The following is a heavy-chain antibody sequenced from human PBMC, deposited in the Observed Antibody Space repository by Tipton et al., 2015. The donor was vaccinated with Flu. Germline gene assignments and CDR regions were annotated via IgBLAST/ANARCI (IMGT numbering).Heavy chain of an antibody. V-gene: IGHV3-49*03. D-gene: IGHD2-15*01. CDR2: IRSRSFGVTT. Sequence: SLRLSCTTSGFTFGDYAMSWFRQAPGKGLEWVGFIRSRSFGVTTEYAASVSGRFTISRDDSKYTLYLHMNSLRDDDTAVYYCAKDRSCGTTTGCPAKAFDPWGRGTLVTVSS. CDR1: GFTFGDYA. CDR3: AKDRSCGTTTGCPAKAFDP. J-gene: IGHJ5*02.